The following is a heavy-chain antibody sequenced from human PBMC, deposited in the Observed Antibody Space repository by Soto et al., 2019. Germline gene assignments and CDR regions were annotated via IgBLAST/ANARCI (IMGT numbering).Heavy chain of an antibody. CDR1: GYTFTGYY. Sequence: ASVKVSCKASGYTFTGYYMHWVRQAPGQGLEWMGWINPNSGGTNYAQKFQGWVTMTRDTSISTAYMGLSRLRSDDTAVYYCARDGRCSGGSCYSAPDPYYYYMDVWGKGTTVTVSS. V-gene: IGHV1-2*04. D-gene: IGHD2-15*01. CDR2: INPNSGGT. CDR3: ARDGRCSGGSCYSAPDPYYYYMDV. J-gene: IGHJ6*03.